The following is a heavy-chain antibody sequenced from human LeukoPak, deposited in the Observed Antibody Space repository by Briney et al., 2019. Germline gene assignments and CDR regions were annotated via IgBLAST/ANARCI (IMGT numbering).Heavy chain of an antibody. CDR2: INPSGGST. D-gene: IGHD5-12*01. Sequence: ASVKVSCKASGYTFTSYYMHWVRQAPGQGLEWIGIINPSGGSTSYAQKFQGRVTMTRDTSTSTVYMELSSLRSEDTAVYYCAVNGYSGYDWIDAFDIWGQGTMVTVSS. J-gene: IGHJ3*02. V-gene: IGHV1-46*01. CDR3: AVNGYSGYDWIDAFDI. CDR1: GYTFTSYY.